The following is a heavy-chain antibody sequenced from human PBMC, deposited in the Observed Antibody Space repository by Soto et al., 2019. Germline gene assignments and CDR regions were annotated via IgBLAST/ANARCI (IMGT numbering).Heavy chain of an antibody. CDR3: ARDRGGSESGYSLYYYYGMDV. CDR2: IYYSGST. V-gene: IGHV4-30-4*01. CDR1: GGSISSGDYY. D-gene: IGHD3-3*01. J-gene: IGHJ6*02. Sequence: SETLCLTCTVSGGSISSGDYYWSWIRQPPGKGLEWIGYIYYSGSTYYNPSLKIRVTISVDTSKNQFSLKLSSVTAADTAVYHCARDRGGSESGYSLYYYYGMDVWGQGPTVT.